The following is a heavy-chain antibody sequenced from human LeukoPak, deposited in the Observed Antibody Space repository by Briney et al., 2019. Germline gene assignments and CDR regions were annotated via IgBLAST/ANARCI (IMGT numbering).Heavy chain of an antibody. Sequence: GGSLRLSCAASGFTFSSYAMSWVREAPGKGLEWGSAISGSGGSTYYADSVKGRFTISRDNSKNTLYLQMNSLRAEDTAVYYCAKDLEWELPYYFDYWGQGTLVTVSS. CDR2: ISGSGGST. J-gene: IGHJ4*02. CDR1: GFTFSSYA. D-gene: IGHD1-26*01. CDR3: AKDLEWELPYYFDY. V-gene: IGHV3-23*01.